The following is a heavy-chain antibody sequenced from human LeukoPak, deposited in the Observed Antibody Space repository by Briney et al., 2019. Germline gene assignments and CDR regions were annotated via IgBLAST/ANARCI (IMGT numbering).Heavy chain of an antibody. Sequence: GGSLRLSCAASGFTFNSFPMHWVRQAPGKGLEWVGLISFDGSDKSYAHSVEGRFTLSRDNSKDTLYLQIDSLSAAGTAVYYCARVLGFGSPPAFWAQGTLVSVSS. CDR1: GFTFNSFP. V-gene: IGHV3-30*04. CDR3: ARVLGFGSPPAF. D-gene: IGHD3-10*01. J-gene: IGHJ4*02. CDR2: ISFDGSDK.